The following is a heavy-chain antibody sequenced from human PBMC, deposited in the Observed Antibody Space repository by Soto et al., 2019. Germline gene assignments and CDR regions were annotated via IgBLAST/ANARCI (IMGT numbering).Heavy chain of an antibody. CDR1: GGSFSGYY. CDR2: INHSGST. J-gene: IGHJ6*02. CDR3: ARHFPNWNYVYYYYYYGMDV. D-gene: IGHD1-7*01. Sequence: SETLSLTCAVYGGSFSGYYWSWIRQPPGKGLEWIGEINHSGSTNYNPSLKSRVTISVDTSKNQFSLKLSSVTAADTAVYYCARHFPNWNYVYYYYYYGMDVWGQGTTVTVSS. V-gene: IGHV4-34*01.